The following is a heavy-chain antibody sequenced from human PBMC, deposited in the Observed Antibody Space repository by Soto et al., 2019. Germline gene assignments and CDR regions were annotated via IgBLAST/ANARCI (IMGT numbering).Heavy chain of an antibody. D-gene: IGHD4-17*01. CDR1: GGSVSSKRAA. J-gene: IGHJ5*02. CDR3: ARGDYGDYLLGYSWFDP. V-gene: IGHV6-1*01. Sequence: QTLALTCAISGGSVSSKRAAWNWIRQSPSRGLEWRGRTYYRSKWYNDYAVSVKSRRTSNPDTSKKQCSLQLNSVTPEDTAVYYCARGDYGDYLLGYSWFDPWGQGTLVTVSS. CDR2: TYYRSKWYN.